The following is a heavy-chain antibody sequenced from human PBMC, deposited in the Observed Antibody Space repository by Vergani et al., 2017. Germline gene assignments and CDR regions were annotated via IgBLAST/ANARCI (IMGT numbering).Heavy chain of an antibody. CDR1: FSSIISSNYY. CDR3: ARHSTVEWLVKLGWIDP. V-gene: IGHV4-39*01. J-gene: IGHJ5*02. D-gene: IGHD6-19*01. CDR2: IYYSGST. Sequence: QLQLQESGPGLVKPSATLSLTFSVSFSSIISSNYYWGWIRQPPGKGLEWIASIYYSGSTYYNPSLKSRVTISVDTSKNQFSLKLSSVTAADTAVYFCARHSTVEWLVKLGWIDPWGQGILVTVSS.